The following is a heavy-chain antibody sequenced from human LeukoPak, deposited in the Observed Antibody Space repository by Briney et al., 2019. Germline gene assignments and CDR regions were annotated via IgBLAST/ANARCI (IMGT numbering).Heavy chain of an antibody. CDR3: ARWAYGSGSYSLYYFDY. D-gene: IGHD3-10*01. CDR2: ISAYNGNT. V-gene: IGHV1-18*01. CDR1: GYTFTSYG. J-gene: IGHJ4*02. Sequence: ASVKVSCKASGYTFTSYGISWVRQAPGQGLEWMGWISAYNGNTNYAQKLQGRVTMTTDTSTSTAYMELRSLRSDNTAVYYCARWAYGSGSYSLYYFDYWGQGTLVTVSS.